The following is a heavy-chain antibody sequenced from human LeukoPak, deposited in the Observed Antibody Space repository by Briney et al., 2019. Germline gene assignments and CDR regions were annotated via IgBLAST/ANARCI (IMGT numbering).Heavy chain of an antibody. Sequence: PGGSLRLSCAVSGVTVSSNYMSWVRHAPGRGLEWVSVIYSAGSTYYADSVKGRFTISRDNSKNTLYLQMNSLRAEDTAVYYCACRTYYDTDPSKEYWGQGTLVTVSS. D-gene: IGHD3-22*01. V-gene: IGHV3-53*01. CDR2: IYSAGST. J-gene: IGHJ4*02. CDR1: GVTVSSNY. CDR3: ACRTYYDTDPSKEY.